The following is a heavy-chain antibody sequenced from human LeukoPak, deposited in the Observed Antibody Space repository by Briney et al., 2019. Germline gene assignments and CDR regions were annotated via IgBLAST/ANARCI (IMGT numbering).Heavy chain of an antibody. J-gene: IGHJ5*01. CDR2: IRGDGNDL. V-gene: IGHV3-7*01. CDR3: AREDAVSSPGFDS. Sequence: GGSLRLSCVGSGFSISHHCINWLRQAPETGLEWVANIRGDGNDLYYADSVKDRFTISRDNLKNSVFLQMNSLRVEDTAVYYCAREDAVSSPGFDSWGQGTLVTVSS. CDR1: GFSISHHC. D-gene: IGHD2-8*01.